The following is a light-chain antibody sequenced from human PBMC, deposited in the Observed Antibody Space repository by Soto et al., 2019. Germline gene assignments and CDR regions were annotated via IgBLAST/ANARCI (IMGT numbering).Light chain of an antibody. J-gene: IGKJ5*01. V-gene: IGKV3-11*01. CDR3: QQRYNWPIT. Sequence: SLSPGEPATLSCRASQSVSGYIGWYQQKPGQAPRLLIYADSNRATGIPARFSGSGSGTDFTLTISSLEPEDFSVYYCQQRYNWPITFGQGTRLEIK. CDR2: ADS. CDR1: QSVSGY.